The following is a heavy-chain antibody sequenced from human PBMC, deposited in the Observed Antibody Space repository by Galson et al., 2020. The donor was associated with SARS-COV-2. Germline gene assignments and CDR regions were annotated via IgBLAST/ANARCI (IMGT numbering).Heavy chain of an antibody. D-gene: IGHD3-16*01. V-gene: IGHV4-38-2*02. Sequence: SETLSLTCTVSGYSISSGYYWGWIRQPPGKGLEWIGSIYHSGSTYYNPSLKSRVTISVDTSKNQFSLKLSSVTAADTAVYYCARRGLGDGYYYYMDVWGKGTTVTVSS. CDR3: ARRGLGDGYYYYMDV. J-gene: IGHJ6*03. CDR1: GYSISSGYY. CDR2: IYHSGST.